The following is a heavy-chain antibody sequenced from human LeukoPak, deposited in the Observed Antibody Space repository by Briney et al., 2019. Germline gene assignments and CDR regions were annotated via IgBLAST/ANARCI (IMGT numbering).Heavy chain of an antibody. CDR1: GFTFSSYA. Sequence: VGSLRLSRAPSGFTFSSYAMSGVRQAPGKGLEWVSAISGSGGSTYYADSVKGRFTISRDNSKNTLYLQMNSLRAEDTAVYYCAKRTQEADYYFDYWGQGTLVTVSS. V-gene: IGHV3-23*01. D-gene: IGHD1-14*01. CDR3: AKRTQEADYYFDY. J-gene: IGHJ4*02. CDR2: ISGSGGST.